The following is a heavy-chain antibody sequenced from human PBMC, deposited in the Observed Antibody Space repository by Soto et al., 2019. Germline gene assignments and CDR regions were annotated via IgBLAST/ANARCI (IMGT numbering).Heavy chain of an antibody. D-gene: IGHD3-22*01. Sequence: ASVKVSCKASGYTFTGYYMHWVRQAPGQGLEWIGWINPNSGDTNYAQKFQERVTITRDMSTSTAYMELSSLRSEDTAVYYCAAAPYYYDSSGYYLDYWGQGTLVTVSS. CDR1: GYTFTGYY. CDR3: AAAPYYYDSSGYYLDY. J-gene: IGHJ4*02. V-gene: IGHV1-2*02. CDR2: INPNSGDT.